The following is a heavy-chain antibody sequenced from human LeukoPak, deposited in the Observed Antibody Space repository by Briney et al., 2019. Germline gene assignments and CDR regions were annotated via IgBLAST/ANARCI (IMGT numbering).Heavy chain of an antibody. D-gene: IGHD3-3*01. CDR1: GGSISSGDYY. CDR3: ARDRYDSYPMDV. V-gene: IGHV4-31*03. CDR2: IYYSGRT. J-gene: IGHJ6*02. Sequence: PSETLSLTCTVSGGSISSGDYYWSWIRQHPGKGLEWIGYIYYSGRTYYNLSLKSRVTISVDTSKNQFSLKLNSVTAADTAVYYCARDRYDSYPMDVWGQGTTVTVSS.